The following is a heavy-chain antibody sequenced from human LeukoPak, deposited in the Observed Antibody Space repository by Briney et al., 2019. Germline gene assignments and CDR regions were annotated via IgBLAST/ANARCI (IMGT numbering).Heavy chain of an antibody. J-gene: IGHJ4*02. D-gene: IGHD3-22*01. V-gene: IGHV1-69*05. CDR3: ARGGALEYYDSSGYRFDY. CDR2: IIPIFGTA. CDR1: GGTFSSYA. Sequence: GSSMKVSCKASGGTFSSYAISWVRQAPGQGLEWMGGIIPIFGTANYAQKFQGRVTITTDESTSTAYMELSSLRSEDTAVYYCARGGALEYYDSSGYRFDYWGQGTLVTVSS.